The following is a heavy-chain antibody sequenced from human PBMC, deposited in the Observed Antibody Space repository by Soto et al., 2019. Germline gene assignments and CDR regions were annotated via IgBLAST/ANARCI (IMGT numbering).Heavy chain of an antibody. V-gene: IGHV1-3*01. CDR2: INAGNGNT. CDR1: GYTFTTYP. CDR3: ARGLTMVRGLILDAFDM. D-gene: IGHD3-10*01. J-gene: IGHJ3*02. Sequence: QVQLVQSGAEVKKPGASVKVSCKTSGYTFTTYPMHWERQAPGQRLEWMGWINAGNGNTKYSQKFQGRVTITRDTSASTAYMELSSLRSEDTAVYYCARGLTMVRGLILDAFDMWAQGTMVTVSS.